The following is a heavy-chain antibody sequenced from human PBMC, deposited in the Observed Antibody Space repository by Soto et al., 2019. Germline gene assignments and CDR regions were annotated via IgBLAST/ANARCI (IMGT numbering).Heavy chain of an antibody. CDR2: ITSDTKTI. V-gene: IGHV3-48*02. J-gene: IGHJ4*02. Sequence: EVQLVESGGDLVQRGGSLRLSCVASGFTFSVYSMNWVRQAPGKGLEWFSYITSDTKTIKYADSVKGRFTISRDNAENSVYLQMNSLRDEDPAVYYCARSVEGHFDYWGQGTVVTVSS. CDR3: ARSVEGHFDY. D-gene: IGHD6-19*01. CDR1: GFTFSVYS.